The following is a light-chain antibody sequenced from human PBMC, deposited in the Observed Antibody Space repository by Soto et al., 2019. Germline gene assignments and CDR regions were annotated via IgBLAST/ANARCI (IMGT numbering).Light chain of an antibody. CDR3: SSYAGSDNFRV. J-gene: IGLJ1*01. CDR1: SSDVGAYNY. Sequence: QSVLTQPPSASGSPGQSVTISCTGTSSDVGAYNYVSWYQQHPGKAPKLIIYEVTKRPSGVPDRFSGSKSGNTASLTVSGLQAEDAADYYCSSYAGSDNFRVFGTGTKVT. V-gene: IGLV2-8*01. CDR2: EVT.